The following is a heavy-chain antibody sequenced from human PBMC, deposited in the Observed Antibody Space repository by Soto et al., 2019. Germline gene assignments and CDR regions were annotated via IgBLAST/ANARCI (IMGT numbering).Heavy chain of an antibody. CDR3: ARARATIAAAAIFDC. CDR2: VYRTGST. Sequence: QVQLQESGPGLVKPSGTLSLTCAVSGGSISTSNWWSWVRQPPGKGLEWIGEVYRTGSTNYNPSLASRLTISGDKSKNQFSLKLTSVTAADTAVYYCARARATIAAAAIFDCWGQGTLVTVSS. CDR1: GGSISTSNW. V-gene: IGHV4-4*02. D-gene: IGHD6-13*01. J-gene: IGHJ4*02.